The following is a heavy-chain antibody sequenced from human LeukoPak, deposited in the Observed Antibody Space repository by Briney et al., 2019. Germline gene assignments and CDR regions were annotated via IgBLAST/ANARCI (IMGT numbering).Heavy chain of an antibody. V-gene: IGHV3-21*01. Sequence: GGSLRLSCAASGFTFSSYSMNWVRQAPGKGLEWVSSISSSSSYIYYADSVKGRFTISRDNAKNSLYLQMNSLRAEDTAVYYCARGKDHGDSFGSSDYWGQGTLVTVSS. CDR2: ISSSSSYI. J-gene: IGHJ4*02. CDR1: GFTFSSYS. D-gene: IGHD4-17*01. CDR3: ARGKDHGDSFGSSDY.